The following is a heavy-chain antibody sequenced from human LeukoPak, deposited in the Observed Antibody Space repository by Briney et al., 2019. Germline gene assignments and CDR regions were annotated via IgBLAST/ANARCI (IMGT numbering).Heavy chain of an antibody. V-gene: IGHV4-4*07. D-gene: IGHD5-18*01. CDR2: IYNSGST. Sequence: SGTLSLTCAVSGGSISSYYWSWIRQPAGKGLEWIGRIYNSGSTNYNPSLKSRVTISVDTSKNHFSLTLSSVTAADTAVYYCARGQKYRNGYTVTELGSGYFDYWGQGTLVTVSS. J-gene: IGHJ4*02. CDR3: ARGQKYRNGYTVTELGSGYFDY. CDR1: GGSISSYY.